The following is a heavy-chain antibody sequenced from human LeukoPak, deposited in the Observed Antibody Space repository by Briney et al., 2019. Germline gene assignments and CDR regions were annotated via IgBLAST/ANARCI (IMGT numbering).Heavy chain of an antibody. D-gene: IGHD6-13*01. Sequence: SVKVSCKASGGTFSSYAISWVRQAPGQGLEWMGRIIPILGIANYAQKFQGRVTITADKSTSTAYMELSSLRSEDTAVYYCARDRAAAGTTTTDYWGQGTLVTVSS. J-gene: IGHJ4*02. CDR1: GGTFSSYA. CDR2: IIPILGIA. V-gene: IGHV1-69*04. CDR3: ARDRAAAGTTTTDY.